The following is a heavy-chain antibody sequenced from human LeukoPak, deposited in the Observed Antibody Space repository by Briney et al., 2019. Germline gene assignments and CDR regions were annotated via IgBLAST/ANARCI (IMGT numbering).Heavy chain of an antibody. CDR1: GFTFRSYD. D-gene: IGHD1-26*01. Sequence: PGGSLRLSCAASGFTFRSYDINWVRQAPGKGLEWVSSITGNGASTNFADSVRGRFTISRDNSKNTAYLQMNSLRAEDTAVYYCASSGSHVYWGQGTLVTVSS. CDR2: ITGNGAST. CDR3: ASSGSHVY. V-gene: IGHV3-23*01. J-gene: IGHJ4*02.